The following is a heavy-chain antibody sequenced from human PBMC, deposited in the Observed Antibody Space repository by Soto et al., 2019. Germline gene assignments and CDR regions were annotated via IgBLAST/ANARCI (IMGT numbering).Heavy chain of an antibody. Sequence: SETLSLTCAVYGGSFSGYYWSWIRQPPGKGLEWIGEINHSGSTNYNPSLKSRVTISVDTSKNQFSLKLSSVTAADTAVYYCARAAGMTTVTPGYYYYMDVWGKGTTVTVSS. CDR3: ARAAGMTTVTPGYYYYMDV. CDR1: GGSFSGYY. V-gene: IGHV4-34*01. D-gene: IGHD4-4*01. J-gene: IGHJ6*03. CDR2: INHSGST.